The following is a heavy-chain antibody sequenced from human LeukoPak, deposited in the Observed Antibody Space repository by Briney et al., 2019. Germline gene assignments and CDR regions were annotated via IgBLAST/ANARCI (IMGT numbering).Heavy chain of an antibody. J-gene: IGHJ6*03. Sequence: WASVKVSCKVSGYTLTELSMHWVRQAPGKGLEWMGGFEPEDGETIYAQKFQGRVTMTEDTSTDTAYMELSSLRSEDTAVYYCAIRDIVVVPAAIDSQYYYMDVWGKGTTVTVSS. CDR2: FEPEDGET. V-gene: IGHV1-24*01. CDR3: AIRDIVVVPAAIDSQYYYMDV. D-gene: IGHD2-2*01. CDR1: GYTLTELS.